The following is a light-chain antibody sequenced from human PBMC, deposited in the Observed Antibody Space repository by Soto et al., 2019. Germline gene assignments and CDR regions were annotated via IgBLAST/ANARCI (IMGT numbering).Light chain of an antibody. Sequence: AIQMTQSPSSLSASVGDTVTITCRASQGITNDLGWYQQKPGKAPKLLIYTASSLQSEVPSRFSGSGSGTDFTLTISSLQPEDFATYYCLQDYNYPYTFGQGTKVEIK. V-gene: IGKV1-6*01. CDR2: TAS. CDR3: LQDYNYPYT. J-gene: IGKJ2*01. CDR1: QGITND.